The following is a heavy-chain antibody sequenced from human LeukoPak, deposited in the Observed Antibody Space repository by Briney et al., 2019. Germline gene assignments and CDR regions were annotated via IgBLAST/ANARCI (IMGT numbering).Heavy chain of an antibody. D-gene: IGHD6-19*01. V-gene: IGHV3-48*04. J-gene: IGHJ4*02. CDR1: GFTFSSYS. CDR2: ISSSSSTI. CDR3: ARDRSSSGWYDY. Sequence: GGSLRLSCAASGFTFSSYSMNWVRQAPGKGLEWVSSISSSSSTIYYADSVKGRFTISRDNAKNSLYLQMNSLRAEDTAVYYCARDRSSSGWYDYWGQGTLVTVSS.